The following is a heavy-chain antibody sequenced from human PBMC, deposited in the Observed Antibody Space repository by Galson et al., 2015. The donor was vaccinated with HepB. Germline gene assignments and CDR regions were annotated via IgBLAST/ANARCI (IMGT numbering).Heavy chain of an antibody. J-gene: IGHJ6*02. D-gene: IGHD3-16*01. CDR1: GFTFSSYA. CDR2: ISYDGSNK. Sequence: SLRLSCAASGFTFSSYATHWVRQAPGKGLEWVAVISYDGSNKYYADSVKGRFTISRDNSKNTLYLQMNSLRAEDTAVYYCAREGERAAQCLSYGMEVWGQGTTVTVSS. V-gene: IGHV3-30*03. CDR3: AREGERAAQCLSYGMEV.